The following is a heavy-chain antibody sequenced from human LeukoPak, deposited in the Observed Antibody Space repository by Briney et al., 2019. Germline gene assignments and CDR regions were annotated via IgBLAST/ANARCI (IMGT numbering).Heavy chain of an antibody. V-gene: IGHV4-59*02. CDR3: ARGGSMYQLPTQNWFDP. CDR2: IYYSGST. Sequence: SATLSLTCTVSGGSVSSYYWSWIRQPPGKGLEWIGYIYYSGSTNYNPSLKSRVTISVDTSKNQFSLKLSSVTAADTAVYYCARGGSMYQLPTQNWFDPWGQGTLVTVSS. J-gene: IGHJ5*02. D-gene: IGHD2-2*01. CDR1: GGSVSSYY.